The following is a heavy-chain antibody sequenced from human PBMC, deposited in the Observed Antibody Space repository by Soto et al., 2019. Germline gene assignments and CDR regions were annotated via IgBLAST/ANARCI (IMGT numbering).Heavy chain of an antibody. Sequence: GVSLRLSCAASGFTFSSYAMSWVRQAPGKGLEWVSAISDSGGSTQYADSVKGRFTISRDNSKNTLYLQMNSLRAEDTAVYYCAKEIRYYYGYFDYWGQGTLVTVSS. CDR2: ISDSGGST. CDR1: GFTFSSYA. J-gene: IGHJ4*02. D-gene: IGHD3-10*01. V-gene: IGHV3-23*01. CDR3: AKEIRYYYGYFDY.